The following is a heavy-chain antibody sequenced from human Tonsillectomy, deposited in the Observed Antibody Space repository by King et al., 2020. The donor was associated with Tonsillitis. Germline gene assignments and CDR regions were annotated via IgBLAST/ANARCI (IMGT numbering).Heavy chain of an antibody. V-gene: IGHV3-9*01. CDR2: ISWNSATT. D-gene: IGHD3-3*01. CDR3: AKDNYDFWSGSALDY. CDR1: GFTFDEYA. Sequence: DVQLVESGGGLVQPGRSLRLSCAASGFTFDEYAMHWVRQAPGKGLEWVSGISWNSATTGYADSVKGRFIISRDNGKNSLYLQMNTLRAVDTALYYCAKDNYDFWSGSALDYWGQGTLVTVSS. J-gene: IGHJ4*02.